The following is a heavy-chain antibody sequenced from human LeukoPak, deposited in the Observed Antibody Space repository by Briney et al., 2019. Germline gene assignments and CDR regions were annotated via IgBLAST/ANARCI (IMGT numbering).Heavy chain of an antibody. CDR2: INSDESTT. CDR3: ARLWGDATIFDY. J-gene: IGHJ4*02. Sequence: AGGSLRLSCAASGFTFSSYWMHWVRQAPGKGLVWVSRINSDESTTTYADSVKGRFTISRDNAKNTLFLQMNSLKAEDTAVYYCARLWGDATIFDYWGQGTLVTVSS. V-gene: IGHV3-74*01. D-gene: IGHD5-12*01. CDR1: GFTFSSYW.